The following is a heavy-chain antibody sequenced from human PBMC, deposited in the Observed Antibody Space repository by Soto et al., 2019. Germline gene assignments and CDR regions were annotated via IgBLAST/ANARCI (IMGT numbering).Heavy chain of an antibody. Sequence: DLEWLAHIFSNDEKSYSTSLKSRLTISKDTSKSQVVLTMTNMDPVDTATYYCARKLNYYYGMDVWGQGTTVTVSS. CDR2: IFSNDEK. CDR3: ARKLNYYYGMDV. V-gene: IGHV2-26*01. J-gene: IGHJ6*02.